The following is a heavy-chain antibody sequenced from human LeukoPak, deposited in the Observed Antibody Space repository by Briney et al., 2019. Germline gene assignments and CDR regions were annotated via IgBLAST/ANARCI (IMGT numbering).Heavy chain of an antibody. D-gene: IGHD3-22*01. CDR1: GFTVSSND. CDR3: ARVDYYDSSGYYEDNSFDY. CDR2: LYSGGNT. V-gene: IGHV3-53*01. Sequence: PGGSLRLSCEASGFTVSSNDMSWVRQAPGKGLEWVSVLYSGGNTYSTDSVKGRFTISRDNAKNSLYLQMNSLRAEDTAVYYCARVDYYDSSGYYEDNSFDYWGQGTLVTVSS. J-gene: IGHJ4*02.